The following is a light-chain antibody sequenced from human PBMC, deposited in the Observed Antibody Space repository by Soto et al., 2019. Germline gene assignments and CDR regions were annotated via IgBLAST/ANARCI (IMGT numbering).Light chain of an antibody. CDR2: LNSDGSH. V-gene: IGLV4-69*01. CDR3: QTWGTGIVV. CDR1: SGHSSYA. Sequence: QPVLTQSPSASASLGASVKLTCTLSSGHSSYAIAWHQQQPEKGPRYLMKLNSDGSHSKGDGIPDRFSGSSSGAERYLTISSLQSXDEADYYCQTWGTGIVVFGGGTKLTVL. J-gene: IGLJ2*01.